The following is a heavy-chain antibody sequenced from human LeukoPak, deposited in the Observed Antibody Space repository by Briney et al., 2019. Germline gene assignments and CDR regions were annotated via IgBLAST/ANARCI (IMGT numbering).Heavy chain of an antibody. J-gene: IGHJ4*02. CDR1: GYMFTDFG. CDR2: ISTNNGNT. D-gene: IGHD3-9*01. CDR3: ARAGVRGPGGRYFGPMSDF. Sequence: GASVNVSCKASGYMFTDFGIGWVRQAPGQGLEWMGWISTNNGNTDYTERFRGRVTMTRDTSTNTAYLELRSLTSDDTARYFCARAGVRGPGGRYFGPMSDFWGQGTLVTVSS. V-gene: IGHV1-18*01.